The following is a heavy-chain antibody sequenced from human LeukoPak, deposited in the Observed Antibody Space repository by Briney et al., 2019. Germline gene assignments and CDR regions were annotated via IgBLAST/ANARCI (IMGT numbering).Heavy chain of an antibody. CDR3: ARESFHLAAAGVYYYYMDV. Sequence: SETLSLTCTVSGGSISSYYWSWIRQPAGKGLEWIGRIYTSGSTNYNPSLKSRVTMSVDTSKNQFSLKLSSVTAADTAVYYCARESFHLAAAGVYYYYMDVWGKGTTVTISS. V-gene: IGHV4-4*07. CDR1: GGSISSYY. CDR2: IYTSGST. D-gene: IGHD6-13*01. J-gene: IGHJ6*03.